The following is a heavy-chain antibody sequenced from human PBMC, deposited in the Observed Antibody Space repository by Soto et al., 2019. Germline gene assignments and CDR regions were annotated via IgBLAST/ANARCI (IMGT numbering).Heavy chain of an antibody. J-gene: IGHJ4*02. Sequence: GGSLRLSCAASGFTFSSFWMSWVRQAPGKGLEWVANIKQDGSEKYYVDSVMGRFTISRDNAKNSLYLQMNSLRAEDTAVYYCARMNYYGSGSYYKSIDYWGQGTLVTVSS. V-gene: IGHV3-7*01. CDR3: ARMNYYGSGSYYKSIDY. CDR2: IKQDGSEK. D-gene: IGHD3-10*01. CDR1: GFTFSSFW.